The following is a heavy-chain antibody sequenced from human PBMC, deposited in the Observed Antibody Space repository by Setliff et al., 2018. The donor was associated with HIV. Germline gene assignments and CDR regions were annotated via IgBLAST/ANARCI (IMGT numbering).Heavy chain of an antibody. CDR3: ARDLPYNYGHAGLDY. J-gene: IGHJ4*02. D-gene: IGHD5-18*01. V-gene: IGHV4-34*01. Sequence: SETLSLTCAVYGGSFSGYYWSWIRQPPGKGLEWIGEINHSGSTNYNPSLKSRVTISVDTSKNQFSLKLSSVTAADTAMYYCARDLPYNYGHAGLDYWGRGTLVTVSS. CDR1: GGSFSGYY. CDR2: INHSGST.